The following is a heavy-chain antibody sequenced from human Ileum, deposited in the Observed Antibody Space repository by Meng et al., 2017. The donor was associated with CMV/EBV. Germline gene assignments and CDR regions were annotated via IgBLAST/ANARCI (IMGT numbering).Heavy chain of an antibody. CDR1: GFTFRASG. CDR2: IQYDGSTI. J-gene: IGHJ3*02. Sequence: GESLKISCAASGFTFRASGMHWVRQAPGKGLEWVSFIQYDGSTIDYADSVKGRFTISRDNSKNTVLLQMNSLRAEDTALYRCAREGGRRYLGTFDIWGQGTRVTVSS. CDR3: AREGGRRYLGTFDI. V-gene: IGHV3-30*02. D-gene: IGHD1-26*01.